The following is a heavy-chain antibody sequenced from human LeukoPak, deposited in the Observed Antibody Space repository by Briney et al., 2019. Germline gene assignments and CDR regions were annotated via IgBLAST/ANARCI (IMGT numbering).Heavy chain of an antibody. V-gene: IGHV3-23*01. CDR1: GFTFNNYA. Sequence: GGSLRLSCAASGFTFNNYAMTWVRQAPGKGLEWVSEISGGGGITYYADSVKGRFTISRDNSKNTLFLQMNSLRAEDTAIYYCAQGPSGSGTYPAGYWGQGTLVTVSS. CDR2: ISGGGGIT. D-gene: IGHD3-10*01. CDR3: AQGPSGSGTYPAGY. J-gene: IGHJ4*02.